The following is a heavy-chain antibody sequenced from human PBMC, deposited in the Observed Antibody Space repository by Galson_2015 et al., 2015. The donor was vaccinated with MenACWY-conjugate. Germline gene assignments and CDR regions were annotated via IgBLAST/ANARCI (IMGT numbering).Heavy chain of an antibody. CDR2: ISSGGSTI. D-gene: IGHD4-17*01. CDR3: ARDHYGDYFHDY. Sequence: SLRLSCAASGFTFSSYSMNWARQAPGKGLEWVSYISSGGSTIYYADSVKGRFTISRDNAKYSLYLQMNSLRDEDTAVYYCARDHYGDYFHDYWGQGTLVTVSS. CDR1: GFTFSSYS. J-gene: IGHJ4*02. V-gene: IGHV3-48*02.